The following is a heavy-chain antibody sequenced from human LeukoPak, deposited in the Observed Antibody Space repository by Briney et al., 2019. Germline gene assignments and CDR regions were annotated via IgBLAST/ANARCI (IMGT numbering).Heavy chain of an antibody. J-gene: IGHJ3*02. D-gene: IGHD6-6*01. V-gene: IGHV3-7*03. CDR2: IKQDGSEK. Sequence: PGGSLRLSCAASGFTFSNYWMSWVRQAPGKGLEWVANIKQDGSEKDYVDFVKGRFTISRDNAKNSLFLQVNSLRAEDTAVYYCARVYSSSSGKNAFDIWGQGTMVTVSS. CDR3: ARVYSSSSGKNAFDI. CDR1: GFTFSNYW.